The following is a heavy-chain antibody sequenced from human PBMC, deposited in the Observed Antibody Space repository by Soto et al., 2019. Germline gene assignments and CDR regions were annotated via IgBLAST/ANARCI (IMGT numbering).Heavy chain of an antibody. Sequence: QVQLVQSGAEVKKPGSSVKVSCKASGGTFSSYAISWVRQAPGQGLEWMGGIIPIFGTANYAQKFQGRVTITAGESTCTADMELRSLRSEDTAVYYCARTPGYCSGGSCYPRFFDYWGQGPLVTVSS. D-gene: IGHD2-15*01. CDR2: IIPIFGTA. J-gene: IGHJ4*02. CDR3: ARTPGYCSGGSCYPRFFDY. V-gene: IGHV1-69*01. CDR1: GGTFSSYA.